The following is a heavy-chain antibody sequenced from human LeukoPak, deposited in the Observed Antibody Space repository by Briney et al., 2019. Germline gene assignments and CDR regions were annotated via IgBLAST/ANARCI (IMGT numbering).Heavy chain of an antibody. V-gene: IGHV3-48*01. D-gene: IGHD6-6*01. CDR2: ISSSSSTI. Sequence: GGSLRLSCAASGFTFSSYSMNWVRQAPGKGLEWVSYISSSSSTIYYADSVKGRFTISRDNAKNSLYLQMNSLRAEDTAVYYCARVPSLQGNYYYYMDVWGKGTTVTVSS. J-gene: IGHJ6*03. CDR3: ARVPSLQGNYYYYMDV. CDR1: GFTFSSYS.